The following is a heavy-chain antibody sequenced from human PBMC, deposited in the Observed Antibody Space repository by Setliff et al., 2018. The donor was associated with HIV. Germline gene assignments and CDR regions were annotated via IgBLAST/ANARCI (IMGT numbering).Heavy chain of an antibody. D-gene: IGHD3-22*01. CDR3: ATIRAYYYDSSGQEYFQH. Sequence: ASVKVSCKASGYTFTSFYLHWVRQAPGQGLEWMAIINPSGGSTSYAQKFQGRVTMTEDTSTDTAYMELSSLTSEDTAMYYCATIRAYYYDSSGQEYFQHWGHGSLVTVSS. V-gene: IGHV1-46*01. CDR1: GYTFTSFY. CDR2: INPSGGST. J-gene: IGHJ1*01.